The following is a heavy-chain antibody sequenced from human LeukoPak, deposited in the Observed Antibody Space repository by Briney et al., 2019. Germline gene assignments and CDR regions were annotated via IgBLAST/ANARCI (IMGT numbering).Heavy chain of an antibody. D-gene: IGHD6-13*01. Sequence: WASVKVSXKASGYTFTSYDINWVRQATGQGLEWMGWMNPNSGNTGYAQKFQGRVTMTRNTSISTAYMELSSLRSEDTAVYYCARWGSSSWYYYMDVWGKGTTVTVSS. CDR3: ARWGSSSWYYYMDV. CDR1: GYTFTSYD. J-gene: IGHJ6*03. CDR2: MNPNSGNT. V-gene: IGHV1-8*01.